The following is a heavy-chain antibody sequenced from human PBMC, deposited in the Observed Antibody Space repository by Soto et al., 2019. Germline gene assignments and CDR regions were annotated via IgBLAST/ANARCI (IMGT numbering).Heavy chain of an antibody. V-gene: IGHV4-34*01. CDR2: INHSGST. CDR1: GGSFSGYY. D-gene: IGHD2-2*01. CDR3: ARGGVVPLRFDP. Sequence: ETLSLTCAVYGGSFSGYYWSWIRQPPGKGLEWIGEINHSGSTNYNPSLKSRVTISVDTSKNQFSLKLSSVTAADTAVYYCARGGVVPLRFDPWGQGTLVTVSS. J-gene: IGHJ5*02.